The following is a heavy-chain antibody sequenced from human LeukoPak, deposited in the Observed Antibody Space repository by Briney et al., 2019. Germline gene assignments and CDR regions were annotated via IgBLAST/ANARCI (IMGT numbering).Heavy chain of an antibody. CDR3: GGVGSSGYPIDY. V-gene: IGHV3-11*01. J-gene: IGHJ4*02. CDR2: ISSSGSTI. CDR1: GFTFSDYY. D-gene: IGHD3-22*01. Sequence: GGSLRLSCAASGFTFSDYYMSWIRQAPGKGLEWVSYISSSGSTINYADSVKGRFTISRDSAKKSLFLQMNSLRAEDTAVYYCGGVGSSGYPIDYWGQGTLVTVSS.